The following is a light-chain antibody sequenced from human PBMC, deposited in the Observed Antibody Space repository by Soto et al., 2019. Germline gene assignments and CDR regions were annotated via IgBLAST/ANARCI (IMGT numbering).Light chain of an antibody. CDR3: CSHSSSITWM. CDR1: SGDIGSYNR. CDR2: EVT. V-gene: IGLV2-14*03. J-gene: IGLJ3*02. Sequence: QSALTQPASVSGSPGQSITISCTGTSGDIGSYNRVSWYQQHPGKAPKLIIHEVTNRPSGVSGRFSGSKSGNTAFLTISGLQAEDEAVYYCCSHSSSITWMFGGGTKLTVL.